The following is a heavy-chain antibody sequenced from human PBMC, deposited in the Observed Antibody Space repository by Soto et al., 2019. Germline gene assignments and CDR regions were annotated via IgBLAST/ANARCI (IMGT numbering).Heavy chain of an antibody. CDR2: ISYDGSNK. Sequence: GGSLRLSCAASGFTFSSYAMHWVRQDPGKGLEWVAVISYDGSNKYYADSVKGRFTISRDNSKNTLYLQMNSLRAEDTAVYYCASLGGYSYAESYYGMDVWGQGTTVTVSS. CDR3: ASLGGYSYAESYYGMDV. J-gene: IGHJ6*02. CDR1: GFTFSSYA. D-gene: IGHD5-18*01. V-gene: IGHV3-30-3*01.